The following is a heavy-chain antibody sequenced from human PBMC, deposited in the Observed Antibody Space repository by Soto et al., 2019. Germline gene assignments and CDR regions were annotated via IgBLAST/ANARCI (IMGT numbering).Heavy chain of an antibody. CDR2: INPSGGST. Sequence: AAVQVSCKASGYTFTSYYMRWVRQAPGQGLEWMGIINPSGGSTSYAQKFQGRVTMTRDTSTSTVYMELSSLRSEDTAVYYCARTGEYYYDSSGYPTPEAYYYYYGMDVWGQGTTVTVSS. V-gene: IGHV1-46*01. J-gene: IGHJ6*02. CDR1: GYTFTSYY. CDR3: ARTGEYYYDSSGYPTPEAYYYYYGMDV. D-gene: IGHD3-22*01.